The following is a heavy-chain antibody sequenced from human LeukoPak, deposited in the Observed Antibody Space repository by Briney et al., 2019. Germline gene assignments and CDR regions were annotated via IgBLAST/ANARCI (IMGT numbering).Heavy chain of an antibody. J-gene: IGHJ3*02. CDR1: GFTFSSYW. CDR2: INSDGSST. Sequence: PGGSLRLSCAASGFTFSSYWMHWVRQAPGKGLVWVSRINSDGSSTSYADSVKGRFTISRDNAKNTLYLQMNSLRAEDTAVYYCARGAYYYDSSGYYYADAFDIWGQGTMVTVSS. D-gene: IGHD3-22*01. CDR3: ARGAYYYDSSGYYYADAFDI. V-gene: IGHV3-74*01.